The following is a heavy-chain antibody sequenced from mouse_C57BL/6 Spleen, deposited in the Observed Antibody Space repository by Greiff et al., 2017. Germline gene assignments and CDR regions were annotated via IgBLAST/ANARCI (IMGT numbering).Heavy chain of an antibody. V-gene: IGHV1-81*01. Sequence: QVHVKQSGAELARPGASVQLSCKASGYTFTSYGISWVKQRTGQGLEWIGEIYPRSGNTYYNEKFKGKATLTADKSSSTAYMELRSLTSEDSAVYFCARFPYSNYQQWIMDYWGQGTSVTVSS. J-gene: IGHJ4*01. CDR2: IYPRSGNT. CDR1: GYTFTSYG. CDR3: ARFPYSNYQQWIMDY. D-gene: IGHD2-5*01.